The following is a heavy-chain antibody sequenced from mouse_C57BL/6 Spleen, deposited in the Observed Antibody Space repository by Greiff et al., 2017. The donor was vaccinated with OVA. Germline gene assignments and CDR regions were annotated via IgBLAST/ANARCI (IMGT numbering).Heavy chain of an antibody. CDR3: VRDDYGSSCYFDV. Sequence: EVKVVESGGGLVQPKGSLKLSCAASGFTFNTYAMHWVRQAPGKGLEWVARIRSKSSNYATYYADSVKDRFTISRDDTKSMLYLLINNLKTEDTAIEYCVRDDYGSSCYFDVWGTGTTVTVSS. V-gene: IGHV10-3*01. CDR2: IRSKSSNYAT. D-gene: IGHD1-1*01. J-gene: IGHJ1*03. CDR1: GFTFNTYA.